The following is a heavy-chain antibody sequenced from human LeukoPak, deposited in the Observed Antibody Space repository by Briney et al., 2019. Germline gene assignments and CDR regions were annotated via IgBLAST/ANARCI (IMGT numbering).Heavy chain of an antibody. V-gene: IGHV4-4*07. D-gene: IGHD6-6*01. J-gene: IGHJ5*02. CDR2: IYTSGST. Sequence: PSETLSLTCTVSGGSISSYYWGWIRQPAGKGLEWIGRIYTSGSTNYNPSLKSRVTMSVDTSKNQFSLKLSSVTAADTAVYYCARDLIAARSEGWFDPWGQGTLVTVSS. CDR1: GGSISSYY. CDR3: ARDLIAARSEGWFDP.